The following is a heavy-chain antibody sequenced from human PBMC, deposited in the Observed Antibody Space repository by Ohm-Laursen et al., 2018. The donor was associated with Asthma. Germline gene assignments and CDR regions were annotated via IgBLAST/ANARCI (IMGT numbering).Heavy chain of an antibody. D-gene: IGHD5-18*01. CDR1: GFNFSSSA. Sequence: SQRLSCSASGFNFSSSAMHWVRQAPGKGLEGVAVMSYDGSHKYHADSVKGRFTISRDNSKNTLFLQLNSLRPEDTAVYFCSRGLGGKQLWLSYQYDNWGQGTLVTVSS. CDR3: SRGLGGKQLWLSYQYDN. J-gene: IGHJ1*01. V-gene: IGHV3-30*04. CDR2: MSYDGSHK.